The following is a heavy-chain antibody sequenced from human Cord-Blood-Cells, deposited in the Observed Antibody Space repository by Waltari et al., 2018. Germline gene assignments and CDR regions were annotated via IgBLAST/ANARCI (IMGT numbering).Heavy chain of an antibody. V-gene: IGHV5-51*03. J-gene: IGHJ6*02. CDR3: ARAPNYYGSGSYYYYGMDV. CDR2: TCPADSDT. CDR1: GYSFTSYW. Sequence: EVQLVQSGAEVKKPGESLKISCKGSGYSFTSYWIGWVRQMPGKGLGWMGITCPADSDTRDSPSFQGQGTISADKSISTAYLQWSSLKASDTAMYYCARAPNYYGSGSYYYYGMDVWGQGTTVTVSS. D-gene: IGHD3-10*01.